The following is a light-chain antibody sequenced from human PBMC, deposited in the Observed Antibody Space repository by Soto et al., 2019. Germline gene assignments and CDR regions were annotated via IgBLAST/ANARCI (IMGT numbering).Light chain of an antibody. J-gene: IGKJ1*01. V-gene: IGKV3-20*01. CDR3: KQYFSSPEWT. CDR1: QSVNSSY. CDR2: GSS. Sequence: EIVLTQSPGTLSLSPGERATLSCRASQSVNSSYLAWYQQKPGQAPRLLLYGSSSRATGIPDRFSGSGSATDFTLTISSLEPEYFAVYYCKQYFSSPEWTFGQGTKVEIK.